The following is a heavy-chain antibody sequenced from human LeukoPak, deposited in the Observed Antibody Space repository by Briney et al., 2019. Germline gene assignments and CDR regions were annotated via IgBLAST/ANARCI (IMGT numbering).Heavy chain of an antibody. CDR1: GFTFSSYA. Sequence: QTGGSLRLSCAASGFTFSSYAMHWVRQAPGKGLEWVAVISYDGSNKYYADSEKGRFTISRDNSKNTLYLQMNRLRAEDTAVYYCARDGSMVRGVITLDYWGQGTLVTVSS. J-gene: IGHJ4*02. V-gene: IGHV3-30*04. CDR2: ISYDGSNK. CDR3: ARDGSMVRGVITLDY. D-gene: IGHD3-10*01.